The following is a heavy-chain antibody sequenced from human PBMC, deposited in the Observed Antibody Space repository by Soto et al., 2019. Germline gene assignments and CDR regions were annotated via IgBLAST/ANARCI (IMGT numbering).Heavy chain of an antibody. CDR2: IYYSGST. CDR1: GGSISSSSYY. CDR3: ARSSRGFIAVAGPGDY. Sequence: SETLSLTCTVSGGSISSSSYYWGWIRQPPGKGLEWIGSIYYSGSTYYNPSLKSRVTISVDTSKNQFSLKLSSVTAADTAVYYCARSSRGFIAVAGPGDYWGQGTLVTVSS. D-gene: IGHD6-19*01. V-gene: IGHV4-39*01. J-gene: IGHJ4*02.